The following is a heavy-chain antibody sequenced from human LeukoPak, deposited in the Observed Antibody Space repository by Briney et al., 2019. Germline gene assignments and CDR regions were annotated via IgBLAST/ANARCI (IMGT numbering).Heavy chain of an antibody. CDR3: ARHRDSSGYYGYNWFDP. J-gene: IGHJ5*02. CDR1: GGSFSGYY. D-gene: IGHD3-22*01. Sequence: SETLSLTCAVYGGSFSGYYWSWIRQPPGKGLEWIGEINHSGSTNYNPSLKSRVTISVDTSKNQFSLKLSSVTAADTAVYYCARHRDSSGYYGYNWFDPWGQGTLVTVSS. V-gene: IGHV4-34*01. CDR2: INHSGST.